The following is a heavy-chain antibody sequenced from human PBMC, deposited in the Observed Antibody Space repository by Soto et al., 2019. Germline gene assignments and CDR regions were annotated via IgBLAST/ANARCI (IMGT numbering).Heavy chain of an antibody. D-gene: IGHD6-19*01. V-gene: IGHV3-11*05. CDR3: ARNVAVAGTGYNWFDP. Sequence: QVQLVETGGGLVKPGGSLRLSCAASGFTFSDYYMSWIRQAPGKGLEWVSYISSSSSYTNYADSVKGRFTISRDNAKNSLYLQMNSLRAEDTAVYYCARNVAVAGTGYNWFDPWGQGTLVTVSS. CDR2: ISSSSSYT. J-gene: IGHJ5*02. CDR1: GFTFSDYY.